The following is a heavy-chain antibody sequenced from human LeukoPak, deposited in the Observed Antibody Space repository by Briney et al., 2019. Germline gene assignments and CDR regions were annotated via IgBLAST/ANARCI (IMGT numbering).Heavy chain of an antibody. D-gene: IGHD3-10*01. J-gene: IGHJ5*02. V-gene: IGHV4-34*01. CDR3: ARGYYSFDP. Sequence: KPSETLPLTCAVYGGSFSGYYWSWIRQPPGKGLEWIGEINHSGSTNYNPSLKSRVTMSLDTSKNQFSLRLSSVTAADTAVYYCARGYYSFDPWGQGTLVTVSS. CDR1: GGSFSGYY. CDR2: INHSGST.